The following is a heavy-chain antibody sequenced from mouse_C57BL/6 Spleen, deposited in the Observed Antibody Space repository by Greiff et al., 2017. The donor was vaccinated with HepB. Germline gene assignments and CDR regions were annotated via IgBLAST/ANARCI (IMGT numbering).Heavy chain of an antibody. J-gene: IGHJ2*01. CDR2: INPGSGGT. CDR3: ARSRGDY. V-gene: IGHV1-54*01. Sequence: VQLQQSGAELVRPGTSVKVSCKASGYAFTNYLIEWVKQRPGQGLEWIGVINPGSGGTNYNEKFKGKATLTADKSCSTAYMQLSSLTSEDSAVYFCARSRGDYWGQGTTLTVAS. CDR1: GYAFTNYL.